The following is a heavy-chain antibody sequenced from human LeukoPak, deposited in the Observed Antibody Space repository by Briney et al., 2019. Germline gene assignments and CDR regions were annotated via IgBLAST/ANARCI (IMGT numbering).Heavy chain of an antibody. CDR3: ARGQRGRYSGYESAVDY. Sequence: SQTLSLTCAISRESLPCNSAAWNWIRQSPSRGLEWLGWTYYRSKWYHDYAVSVKSRITINPDTSKNQFSLQLNSVTPEDTAVYDCARGQRGRYSGYESAVDYWGQGTLVTVSS. J-gene: IGHJ4*02. CDR1: RESLPCNSAA. D-gene: IGHD5-12*01. V-gene: IGHV6-1*01. CDR2: TYYRSKWYH.